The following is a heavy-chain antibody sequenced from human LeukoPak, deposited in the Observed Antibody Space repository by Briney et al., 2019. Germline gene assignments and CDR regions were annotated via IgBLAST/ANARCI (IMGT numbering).Heavy chain of an antibody. CDR2: INHSGST. Sequence: SETLSLTCAVYGGSFSGYYWSWIRQPPGKGLEWIGEINHSGSTNYNPSLKSRVTISVDTSKNQFSLKLSSVTAADTAVYYCARYDYYDSSGLPLDAFDIWGQGTMVTVSS. D-gene: IGHD3-22*01. CDR1: GGSFSGYY. V-gene: IGHV4-34*01. J-gene: IGHJ3*02. CDR3: ARYDYYDSSGLPLDAFDI.